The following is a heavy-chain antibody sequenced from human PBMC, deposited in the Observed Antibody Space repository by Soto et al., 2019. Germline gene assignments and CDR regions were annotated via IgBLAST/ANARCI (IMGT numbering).Heavy chain of an antibody. D-gene: IGHD3-3*01. V-gene: IGHV4-4*07. CDR2: IYSSGST. J-gene: IGHJ5*02. CDR1: GFAISTYY. CDR3: ARGQRFSDWFDP. Sequence: XETLSLTCPVSGFAISTYYWTWIRQPAGKGLEWIGRIYSSGSTKYNPSLQSRVTMSLDTSNNQFSLRLTSVTAADTAVYYCARGQRFSDWFDPWGQGTLVTVSS.